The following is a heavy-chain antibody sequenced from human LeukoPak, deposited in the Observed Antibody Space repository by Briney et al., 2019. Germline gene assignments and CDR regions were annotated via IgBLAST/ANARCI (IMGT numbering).Heavy chain of an antibody. D-gene: IGHD1-26*01. Sequence: GRSLGLSCAASGFTFSSYGMHWVRQAPGKGLEWVAVIWYDGSNKYYAGSVKGRFTISRDNSKNTLYLQMNSLRAEDTAVYYCARDRGGSPFDYWGQGTLVTVSS. J-gene: IGHJ4*02. CDR3: ARDRGGSPFDY. CDR2: IWYDGSNK. CDR1: GFTFSSYG. V-gene: IGHV3-33*01.